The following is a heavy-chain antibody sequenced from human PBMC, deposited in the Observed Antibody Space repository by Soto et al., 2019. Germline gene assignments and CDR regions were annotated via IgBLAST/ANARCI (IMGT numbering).Heavy chain of an antibody. D-gene: IGHD2-2*01. CDR1: GFPFSSDA. CDR3: AKKSPRGSSVLTVEA. J-gene: IGHJ4*02. V-gene: IGHV3-23*01. CDR2: IGGSSDYT. Sequence: GGSLRLDCAASGFPFSSDAKIGVRQARGDGLEWVSAIGGSSDYTHYADSVKGRFANSRDNSKNTLYLQMNSLRAEDTAVYYCAKKSPRGSSVLTVEARGQGTLGTVSS.